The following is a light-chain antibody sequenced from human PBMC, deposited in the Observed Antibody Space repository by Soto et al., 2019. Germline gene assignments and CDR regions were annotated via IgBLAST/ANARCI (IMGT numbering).Light chain of an antibody. J-gene: IGKJ1*01. Sequence: EIVMTQSPATLSVSPGERATLSCRASQSVGSNLARYQQKPGQAPRLLIYGASTRATGIPARFSGSGSGTEFTLTISSLQSEDFAIYFCQQYNNWPPDRTFGQGTKVEI. CDR1: QSVGSN. CDR2: GAS. V-gene: IGKV3-15*01. CDR3: QQYNNWPPDRT.